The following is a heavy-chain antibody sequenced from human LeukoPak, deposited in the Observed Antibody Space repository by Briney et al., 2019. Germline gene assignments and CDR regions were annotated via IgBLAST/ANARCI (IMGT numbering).Heavy chain of an antibody. Sequence: ASVKVSCKASGFRFTSYDINWVRQASGQGFEWMGWMNPNNGNTGYAQKFQGRVTMTRDTSISTAYMELRDLTSEDTAVYYCVRDGEGVAISVNYWFDPWGQGTLATVSS. CDR1: GFRFTSYD. CDR3: VRDGEGVAISVNYWFDP. CDR2: MNPNNGNT. J-gene: IGHJ5*02. D-gene: IGHD3-10*01. V-gene: IGHV1-8*01.